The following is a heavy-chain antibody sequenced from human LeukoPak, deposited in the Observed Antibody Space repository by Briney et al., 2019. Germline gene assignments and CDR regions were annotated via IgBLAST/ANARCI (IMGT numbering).Heavy chain of an antibody. Sequence: GGSLRLSCAASRFTASNKYMIWVRQAHGKGLGWVSLISGGDTTSYADSVKGRFTISRDNSKNTVNLQMNSLRAEDTGVYYCAIRLSPVSASGSYGFDYWGQGTLVTVSS. CDR1: RFTASNKY. CDR2: ISGGDTT. V-gene: IGHV3-53*01. J-gene: IGHJ4*02. CDR3: AIRLSPVSASGSYGFDY. D-gene: IGHD3-10*01.